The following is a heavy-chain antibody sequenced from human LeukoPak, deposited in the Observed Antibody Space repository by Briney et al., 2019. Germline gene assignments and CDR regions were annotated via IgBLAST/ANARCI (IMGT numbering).Heavy chain of an antibody. CDR1: GFSFSNFW. CDR3: VRDSRTYGYF. CDR2: MKPDASHI. V-gene: IGHV3-7*01. J-gene: IGHJ4*02. D-gene: IGHD3-10*01. Sequence: GGSLRLSCAASGFSFSNFWMAWVRQRPGEGLEWVANMKPDASHISYVDSVEGRFTISGDIAKNSLYLQMDSLRAEDTAVYYCVRDSRTYGYFWGRGTLVTVSS.